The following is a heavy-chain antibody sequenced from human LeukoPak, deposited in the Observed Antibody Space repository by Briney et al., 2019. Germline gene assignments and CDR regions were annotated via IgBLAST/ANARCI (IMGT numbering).Heavy chain of an antibody. CDR1: GFTFSSYS. CDR3: ARGDFWSGYYTGAVWFDP. D-gene: IGHD3-3*01. CDR2: ISSSSSYI. J-gene: IGHJ5*02. V-gene: IGHV3-21*01. Sequence: GGSLRLSCAASGFTFSSYSMNWVRQAPGKGLEWVSSISSSSSYIYYADSVKGRFTISRDNAKNSLYLQMNSLRAEDTAVYYCARGDFWSGYYTGAVWFDPWAREPWSPSPQ.